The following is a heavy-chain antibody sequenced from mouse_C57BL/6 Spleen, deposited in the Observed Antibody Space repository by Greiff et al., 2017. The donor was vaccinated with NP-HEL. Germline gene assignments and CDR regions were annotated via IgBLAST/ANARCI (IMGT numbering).Heavy chain of an antibody. CDR3: ERVWSSRGGNYFDY. CDR1: GYTFTSYW. D-gene: IGHD1-1*01. CDR2: IDPSASYT. Sequence: QVQLQQPGAELVMPGASVKLSCKASGYTFTSYWMPWVKQRPGPGLEWIGAIDPSASYTNYNPKLQGKSTLTVATSSSTAYMQLSSLTSEDSAVYYGERVWSSRGGNYFDYWGQGTPLTVSA. J-gene: IGHJ2*01. V-gene: IGHV1-69*01.